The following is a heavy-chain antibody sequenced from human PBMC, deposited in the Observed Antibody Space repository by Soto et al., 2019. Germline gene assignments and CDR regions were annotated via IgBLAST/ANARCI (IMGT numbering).Heavy chain of an antibody. Sequence: QVTLEESGPVLVKPTETLTLTCAVSGFSLSNPKMGVSWVRQSPGKALEWLAHVFSTGQKSYITSLETRVTISKDTSKTQVVLTMTTMEAVDTATYYCARMYSWTSGTIHYFAIDVWGPGTMVTVSS. J-gene: IGHJ6*02. CDR2: VFSTGQK. CDR3: ARMYSWTSGTIHYFAIDV. V-gene: IGHV2-26*01. CDR1: GFSLSNPKMG. D-gene: IGHD1-20*01.